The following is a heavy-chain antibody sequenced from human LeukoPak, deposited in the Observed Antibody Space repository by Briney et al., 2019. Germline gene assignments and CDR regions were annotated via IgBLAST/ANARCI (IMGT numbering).Heavy chain of an antibody. D-gene: IGHD2-15*01. CDR2: IGSGGDT. CDR3: ARDTSTRSGGNDAFDI. CDR1: GFTFSSYD. J-gene: IGHJ3*02. V-gene: IGHV3-13*01. Sequence: GGSLRLSCAASGFTFSSYDMHWLRQATGKGLEWVSAIGSGGDTYYPGSVKGRFTISRENAKNSLYLQMSSLRVGDTAVYYCARDTSTRSGGNDAFDIWGQGTMVTVSS.